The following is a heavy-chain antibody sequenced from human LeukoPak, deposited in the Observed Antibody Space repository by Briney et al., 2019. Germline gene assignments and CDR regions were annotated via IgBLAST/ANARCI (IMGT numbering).Heavy chain of an antibody. V-gene: IGHV3-7*01. Sequence: GGSLRLSCVASGFTFSNYWMTWVRQAPGKGLEWVANIKQDGSEKYYVDSVKGRFTISRDNAKNSLYLQMNSLRAEDTAVYYCARGPYDYWGQGTLVTVSS. J-gene: IGHJ4*02. CDR2: IKQDGSEK. CDR3: ARGPYDY. CDR1: GFTFSNYW.